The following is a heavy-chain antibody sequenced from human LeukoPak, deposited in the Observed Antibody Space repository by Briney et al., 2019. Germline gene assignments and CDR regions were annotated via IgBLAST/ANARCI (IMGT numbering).Heavy chain of an antibody. V-gene: IGHV1-69*04. CDR2: IIPILGIA. CDR3: AIRWIVATRGFDY. D-gene: IGHD5-12*01. CDR1: GGTFSSYA. Sequence: SVKVSCKASGGTFSSYAISWVRQAPGQGLEWMGRIIPILGIANYAQKFQGRVTITTDESTSTAYMELSSLRSEDTAVYYCAIRWIVATRGFDYWGQGTLVTVSS. J-gene: IGHJ4*02.